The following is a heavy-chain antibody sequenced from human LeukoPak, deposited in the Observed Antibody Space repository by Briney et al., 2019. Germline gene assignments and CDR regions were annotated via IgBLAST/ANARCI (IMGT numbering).Heavy chain of an antibody. CDR3: ARVRGSPEYYGMDV. Sequence: SETLSLTCTVSGGSMSSYYWSWIRQPPGKGREWIGYIYDSGSTNHNPSLKSRVTISVDTSKNQFSLKLTSVTAADTAVYYCARVRGSPEYYGMDVWGHGTTVTVSS. J-gene: IGHJ6*02. CDR2: IYDSGST. CDR1: GGSMSSYY. V-gene: IGHV4-59*08. D-gene: IGHD3-10*01.